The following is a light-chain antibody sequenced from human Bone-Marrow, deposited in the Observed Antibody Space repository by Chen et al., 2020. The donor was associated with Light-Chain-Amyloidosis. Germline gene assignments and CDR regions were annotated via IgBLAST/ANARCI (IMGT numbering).Light chain of an antibody. CDR3: QSADSSGTYEVI. V-gene: IGLV3-25*03. CDR2: RDT. J-gene: IGLJ2*01. CDR1: DLPTKY. Sequence: YELTQPPSVSVFPGHTARSTCFGDDLPTKYAYWYQQKPGQAPVLVIHRDTERPSGISERFSGSSSGTTATLTISGVQAEDEADYHCQSADSSGTYEVIFGGGTNLTVL.